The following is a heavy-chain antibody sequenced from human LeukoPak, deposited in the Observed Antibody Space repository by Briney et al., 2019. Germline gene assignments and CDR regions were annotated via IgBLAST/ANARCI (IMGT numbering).Heavy chain of an antibody. CDR3: AKGLDWYCSGGSCYNIDY. J-gene: IGHJ4*02. CDR2: IWYDGSNK. D-gene: IGHD2-15*01. V-gene: IGHV3-33*06. Sequence: GGSLRLSCVASGFTFSSYGMHWVRQAPGKGLEWVAVIWYDGSNKYYADSVKGRFTISRDNSKNTLYLQMNSLRAEDTAVYYCAKGLDWYCSGGSCYNIDYWGQGTLVTVSS. CDR1: GFTFSSYG.